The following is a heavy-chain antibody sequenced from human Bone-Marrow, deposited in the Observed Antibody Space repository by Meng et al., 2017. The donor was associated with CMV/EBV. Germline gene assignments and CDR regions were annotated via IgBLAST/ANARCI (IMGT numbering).Heavy chain of an antibody. D-gene: IGHD3-3*02. CDR1: FPFSIYR. CDR2: INSSGASI. CDR3: ARGASDTSIYYPGWFDP. J-gene: IGHJ5*02. V-gene: IGHV3-21*06. Sequence: FPFSIYRMSWVRQPPGQGPQWVSSINSSGASISYADSVKGRFTVSRDNAKNVLYLQLNSLRAEDTAVYYCARGASDTSIYYPGWFDPWGQGTLVTVSS.